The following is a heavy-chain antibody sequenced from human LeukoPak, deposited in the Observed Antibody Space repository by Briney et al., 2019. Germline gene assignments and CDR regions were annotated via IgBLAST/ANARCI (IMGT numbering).Heavy chain of an antibody. CDR2: ISYDGSNK. Sequence: PGGSLRLSCAASGLTFSSYGMHWVRQAPGKGLEWVAVISYDGSNKYYADSVKGRFTISRDNSKNTLYLQMNSLRAEDTAVYYCAKVEVGGATVTTLDYWGQGTLVTVSS. V-gene: IGHV3-30*18. CDR3: AKVEVGGATVTTLDY. CDR1: GLTFSSYG. D-gene: IGHD4-17*01. J-gene: IGHJ4*02.